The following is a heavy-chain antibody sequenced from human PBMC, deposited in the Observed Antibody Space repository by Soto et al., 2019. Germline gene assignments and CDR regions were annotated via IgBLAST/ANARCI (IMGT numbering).Heavy chain of an antibody. J-gene: IGHJ4*02. CDR2: IDWDDDK. V-gene: IGHV2-70*04. Sequence: SGPTLVNPTQSLPLTCTFSGFSLSTSGMRVSWIRQPPGKALEWLVRIDWDDDKFYNTSLKTRLTISKDSSKSQVVLTMNNMDPVDTATYYCARMFHCSGGTCPFDYWGQGAPVTVAS. CDR3: ARMFHCSGGTCPFDY. D-gene: IGHD2-15*01. CDR1: GFSLSTSGMR.